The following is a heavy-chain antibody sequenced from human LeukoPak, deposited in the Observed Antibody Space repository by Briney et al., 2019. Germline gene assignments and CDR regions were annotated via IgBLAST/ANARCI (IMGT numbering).Heavy chain of an antibody. CDR1: GFSFSDYY. D-gene: IGHD3-9*01. V-gene: IGHV3-11*01. J-gene: IGHJ4*02. Sequence: GGYLRLSCAASGFSFSDYYMTWIRQAPGKGLEWVSYISSAGGIMYYADSVKGRFTISRDNAKNSLYLRMNSLRADDTAVYFCARVGYDILTGYSTYFDYWGQGALLTVSS. CDR3: ARVGYDILTGYSTYFDY. CDR2: ISSAGGIM.